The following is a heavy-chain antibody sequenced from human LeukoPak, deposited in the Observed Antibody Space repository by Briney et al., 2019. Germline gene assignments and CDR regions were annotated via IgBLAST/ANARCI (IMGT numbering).Heavy chain of an antibody. V-gene: IGHV4-59*01. CDR1: GGSISSYY. CDR2: IYYSGST. Sequence: SETLSLTCTVSGGSISSYYWSWIRQPPGKGLVGIGYIYYSGSTNYNPSLKSRVTISVDTSKNQFSLKLSSVTAADTAVYYCARHPELYFFDYWGQGTLVTVSS. CDR3: ARHPELYFFDY. J-gene: IGHJ4*02. D-gene: IGHD3-10*01.